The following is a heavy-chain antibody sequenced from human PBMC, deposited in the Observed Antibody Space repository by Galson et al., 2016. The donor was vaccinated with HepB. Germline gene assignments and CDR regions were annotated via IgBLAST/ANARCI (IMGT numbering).Heavy chain of an antibody. D-gene: IGHD3-10*01. Sequence: SVKVSCKASGYTFTKYGVNWVRQAPGQGLEWMGSISPYNGNTNYAQRFQGRFTMTTDTVRSTAYMDLASLKFDDTAVYYCATNTEFNTLSDAFDLWGQGTMVTVSS. CDR1: GYTFTKYG. J-gene: IGHJ3*01. CDR3: ATNTEFNTLSDAFDL. CDR2: ISPYNGNT. V-gene: IGHV1-18*01.